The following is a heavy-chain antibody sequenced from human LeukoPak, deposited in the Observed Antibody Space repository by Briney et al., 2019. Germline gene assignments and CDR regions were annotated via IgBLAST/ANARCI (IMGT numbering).Heavy chain of an antibody. Sequence: GGSLRLSCAASGFTFSSYAMSWVRQAPGKGLEWVSAISGSGGSTYYADSVKGRFTISRDNSKNTLYLQMNSLRAEDTAVYYCASQTRLYGSGGYWFDPWGQGTLVTVSS. D-gene: IGHD3-10*01. CDR2: ISGSGGST. V-gene: IGHV3-23*01. J-gene: IGHJ5*02. CDR3: ASQTRLYGSGGYWFDP. CDR1: GFTFSSYA.